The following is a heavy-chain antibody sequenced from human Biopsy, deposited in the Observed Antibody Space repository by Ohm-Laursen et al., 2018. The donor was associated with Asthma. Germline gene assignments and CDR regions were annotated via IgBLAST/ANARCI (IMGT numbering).Heavy chain of an antibody. CDR3: AKEGVAGTHIED. D-gene: IGHD6-19*01. V-gene: IGHV3-21*01. CDR1: GFNFSYYS. Sequence: GSLRLSCSASGFNFSYYSMIWVRQAPGTGLEWVAAISSGSDYIFYADSVKGRFTISRDNSKNTLSLQMNSLTAEDTAVYYCAKEGVAGTHIEDWGQGTLVTVSS. CDR2: ISSGSDYI. J-gene: IGHJ4*02.